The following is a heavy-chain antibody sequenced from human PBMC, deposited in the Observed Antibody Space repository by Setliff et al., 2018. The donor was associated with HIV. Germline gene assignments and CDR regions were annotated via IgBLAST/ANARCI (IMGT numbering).Heavy chain of an antibody. J-gene: IGHJ4*02. Sequence: PGESLKISCKASGYSFSTNWIGWVRQMPGRGLEWMGIIWPGDSDTRYSPSFQGQVTISADKSISTAYLQWSSLKASDTAMYYCVRQLRSNYRFPYFDYWGQGTLVTVSS. CDR2: IWPGDSDT. CDR3: VRQLRSNYRFPYFDY. D-gene: IGHD4-4*01. V-gene: IGHV5-51*01. CDR1: GYSFSTNW.